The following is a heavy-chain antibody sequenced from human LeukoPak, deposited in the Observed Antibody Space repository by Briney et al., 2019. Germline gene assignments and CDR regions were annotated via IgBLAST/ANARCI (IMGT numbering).Heavy chain of an antibody. CDR1: GFTFSSYG. D-gene: IGHD6-13*01. J-gene: IGHJ4*02. CDR3: AKDSPSAALDY. CDR2: ISYDGSNK. Sequence: PGRSLRLSCAASGFTFSSYGMHWVRQAPGKGLEWVAVISYDGSNKYYADSVKGRFTISRDNSKNTLYLQMNSLRAEDTAVYYCAKDSPSAALDYWGQGTLVTVSS. V-gene: IGHV3-30*18.